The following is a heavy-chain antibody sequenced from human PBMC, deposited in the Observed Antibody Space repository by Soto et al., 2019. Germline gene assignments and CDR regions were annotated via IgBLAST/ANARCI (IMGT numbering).Heavy chain of an antibody. J-gene: IGHJ5*02. Sequence: QVHLVQSGAEVKKPGTSVRVSCKASGGAVSDYVIAWVRQAPGQGPEWMGGIIPSFGTANYAQTFLGRVTMTADKSTNTAYQELNSMTYDDTAVYYCARASLGPGYSAGQGWFDPWGQGTLVTVSS. CDR1: GGAVSDYV. CDR2: IIPSFGTA. D-gene: IGHD1-26*01. CDR3: ARASLGPGYSAGQGWFDP. V-gene: IGHV1-69*06.